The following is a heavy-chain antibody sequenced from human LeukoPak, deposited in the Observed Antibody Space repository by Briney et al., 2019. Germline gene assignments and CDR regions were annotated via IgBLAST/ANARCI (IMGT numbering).Heavy chain of an antibody. J-gene: IGHJ5*02. CDR3: ARDAATINA. Sequence: PGGSLRLSCAGSGFIFNNYAMHWVRQPPGKGLEWVSGISWNSGSIDYADSVKGRFTISRDNAKNSLYLQMNSLRAEDTAAYYCARDAATINAWGQGTLVTVSS. V-gene: IGHV3-9*01. CDR2: ISWNSGSI. CDR1: GFIFNNYA. D-gene: IGHD5-12*01.